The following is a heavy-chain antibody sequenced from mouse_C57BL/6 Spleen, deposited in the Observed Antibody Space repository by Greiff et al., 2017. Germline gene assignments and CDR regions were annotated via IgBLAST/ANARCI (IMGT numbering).Heavy chain of an antibody. D-gene: IGHD2-3*01. V-gene: IGHV1-61*01. Sequence: QVQLQQPGAELVRPGSSVKLSCKASGYTFTSYWMDWVKQRPGQGLEWIGNIYPSDSETHYNQKFKDKATLTVDKSSSTAYMQLSSLTSEDSAVYYCARPESYDGYYWYFDVWGTGTTVTVSS. CDR1: GYTFTSYW. CDR2: IYPSDSET. J-gene: IGHJ1*03. CDR3: ARPESYDGYYWYFDV.